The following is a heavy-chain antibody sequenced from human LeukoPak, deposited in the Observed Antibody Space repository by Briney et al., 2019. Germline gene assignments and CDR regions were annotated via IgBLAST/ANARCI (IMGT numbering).Heavy chain of an antibody. J-gene: IGHJ6*03. CDR2: IYNTGID. Sequence: SQTLSLTCTISGGSISSGGFFWTWIRQPAGKGLEWIGRIYNTGIDNYNPSLKSRLSISIDTSKNQFSLKLSSVTAADTAVYYCARSSEGRYYYDSSGFSYYYYYMDVWGKGTTVTISS. CDR1: GGSISSGGFF. V-gene: IGHV4-61*02. CDR3: ARSSEGRYYYDSSGFSYYYYYMDV. D-gene: IGHD3-22*01.